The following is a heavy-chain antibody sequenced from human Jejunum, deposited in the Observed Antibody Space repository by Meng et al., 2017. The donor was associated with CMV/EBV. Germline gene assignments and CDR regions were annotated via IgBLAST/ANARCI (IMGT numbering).Heavy chain of an antibody. V-gene: IGHV1-2*02. J-gene: IGHJ5*02. CDR1: GYTCATYC. CDR3: ARKYNGYWFDP. CDR2: INPTSGGT. Sequence: CKASGYTCATYCMHWVRQAPGQGPEWMGWINPTSGGTSYAEKFQGRVTMTRDTSISTAYMELSRLRSDDTAVYYCARKYNGYWFDPWGQGTLVTVSS. D-gene: IGHD5-12*01.